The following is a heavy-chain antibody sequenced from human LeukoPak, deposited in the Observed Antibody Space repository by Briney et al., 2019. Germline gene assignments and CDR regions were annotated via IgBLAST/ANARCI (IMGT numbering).Heavy chain of an antibody. CDR1: GYTFTGYY. V-gene: IGHV1-18*04. Sequence: ASVKVSCKASGYTFTGYYMHWVRQAPGQGLEWMGWISAYNGNTNYAQKLQGRVTMTTDTSTSTAYMELRSLRSDDTAVYYCARGPPRLRFLEWLSNLWGQGTLVTVSS. D-gene: IGHD3-3*01. J-gene: IGHJ4*02. CDR3: ARGPPRLRFLEWLSNL. CDR2: ISAYNGNT.